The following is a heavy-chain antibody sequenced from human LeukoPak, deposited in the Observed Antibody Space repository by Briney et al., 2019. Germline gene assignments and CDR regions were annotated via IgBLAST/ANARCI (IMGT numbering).Heavy chain of an antibody. J-gene: IGHJ5*02. Sequence: KPSETLSLTCTVSSGSISSYYWSWIRHPPGKGLEWIGYIYYSGSTNYNPSLRSRLTISLDTSKNQFSLKLSSVTAADTAVYYCARGRGGGGSSNNWLDPWGQGSLVIVSS. CDR3: ARGRGGGGSSNNWLDP. D-gene: IGHD2-15*01. CDR2: IYYSGST. CDR1: SGSISSYY. V-gene: IGHV4-59*01.